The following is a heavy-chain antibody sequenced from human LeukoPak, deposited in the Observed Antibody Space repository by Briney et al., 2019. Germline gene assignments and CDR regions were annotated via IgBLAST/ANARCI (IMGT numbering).Heavy chain of an antibody. V-gene: IGHV3-74*01. Sequence: PGGSLRLSCAASGFTFSNYWMHWVRQAPGKGLVWVSRINSNGSSTNYADSVKGRFTISRDNSKNTLYLQMNSLRAEDTAVYYCARDRSHSSSSVAWGQGTLVIVSS. CDR2: INSNGSST. CDR3: ARDRSHSSSSVA. D-gene: IGHD6-6*01. CDR1: GFTFSNYW. J-gene: IGHJ4*02.